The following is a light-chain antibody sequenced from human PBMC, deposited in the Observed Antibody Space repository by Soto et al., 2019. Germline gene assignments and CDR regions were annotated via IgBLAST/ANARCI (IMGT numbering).Light chain of an antibody. CDR1: QSIDGW. J-gene: IGKJ1*01. CDR2: HAS. V-gene: IGKV1-5*01. CDR3: QQYNNWPLWT. Sequence: DIQMTQSPSTLSASVGDRVTITCRASQSIDGWSAWYQQKPGKAPKLLISHASSLESGVPSRFSGSGSGTEFTLTISSLQSEDFAVYYCQQYNNWPLWTFGQGTKVDIK.